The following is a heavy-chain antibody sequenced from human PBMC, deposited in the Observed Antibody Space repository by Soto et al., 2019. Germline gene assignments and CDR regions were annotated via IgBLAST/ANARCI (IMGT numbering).Heavy chain of an antibody. V-gene: IGHV1-69*12. CDR1: GGTLSSYA. Sequence: QVQLVQSGAEVKKPGSSVKVSCKASGGTLSSYAISWVRQAPGQGLEWMGGIIPIFGTANYAQKFQGGVTITADESTSTAYMERSSLRSEDTAVYYCARESRYCSGGSCYFLPGIDYWGQGTLVTVSS. CDR3: ARESRYCSGGSCYFLPGIDY. CDR2: IIPIFGTA. D-gene: IGHD2-15*01. J-gene: IGHJ4*02.